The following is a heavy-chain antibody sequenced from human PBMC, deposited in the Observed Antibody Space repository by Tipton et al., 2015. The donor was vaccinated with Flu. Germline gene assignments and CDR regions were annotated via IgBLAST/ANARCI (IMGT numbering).Heavy chain of an antibody. Sequence: TLSLTCTVSGGSISSSSYYWGWIRQPPGKGLEWIGSIYYSGSTYYNPSLKSRVTISVDTSKNQFSLKLSSVTAADTAVYYCAGSYYDFWSGSYYYGMDVWGQGTTVTVSS. CDR1: GGSISSSSYY. CDR3: AGSYYDFWSGSYYYGMDV. D-gene: IGHD3-3*01. CDR2: IYYSGST. V-gene: IGHV4-39*01. J-gene: IGHJ6*02.